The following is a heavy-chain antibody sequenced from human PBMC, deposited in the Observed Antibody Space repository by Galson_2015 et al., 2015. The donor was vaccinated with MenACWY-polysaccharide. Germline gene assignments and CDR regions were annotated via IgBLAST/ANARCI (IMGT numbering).Heavy chain of an antibody. CDR1: GFTFSSYG. J-gene: IGHJ4*02. CDR3: AKGAVDTPMTFLFDF. Sequence: SLRLSCAASGFTFSSYGMHWVRQAPGKGLGWVAVISDDGTYKYYADSVKGRFTISRDNSKNTLFLQMNSLRAEDTAVYYCAKGAVDTPMTFLFDFWGQGTLVTVSS. V-gene: IGHV3-30*18. CDR2: ISDDGTYK. D-gene: IGHD5-18*01.